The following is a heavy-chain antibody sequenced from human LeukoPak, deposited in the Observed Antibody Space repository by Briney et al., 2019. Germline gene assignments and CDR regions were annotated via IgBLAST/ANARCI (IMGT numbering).Heavy chain of an antibody. D-gene: IGHD3-3*01. V-gene: IGHV1-18*01. Sequence: ASVKVSCKASGYTFTSYGISWVRQAPGQGLEWMGWISAYNGNTNYAQKLQGRVTMTTDTSTSTAYMELRSQRSDDTAVYYCARDVYDFWSGYYTWYFDYWGQGTLVTVSS. CDR3: ARDVYDFWSGYYTWYFDY. CDR1: GYTFTSYG. CDR2: ISAYNGNT. J-gene: IGHJ4*02.